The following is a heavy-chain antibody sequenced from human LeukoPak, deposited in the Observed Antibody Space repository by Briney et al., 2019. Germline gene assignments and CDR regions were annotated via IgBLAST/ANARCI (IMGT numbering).Heavy chain of an antibody. D-gene: IGHD2-15*01. V-gene: IGHV3-30*04. CDR2: ISYDGSNK. J-gene: IGHJ4*02. CDR3: ANSERVVAATLDY. Sequence: GRSLRLSCAASGFTFSSYAIHRVRQAPGKGLEWVAVISYDGSNKYYADSVKGRFTISRDNSKNTLYLQMNSLRAEDTAVYYCANSERVVAATLDYWGQGTLVTVSS. CDR1: GFTFSSYA.